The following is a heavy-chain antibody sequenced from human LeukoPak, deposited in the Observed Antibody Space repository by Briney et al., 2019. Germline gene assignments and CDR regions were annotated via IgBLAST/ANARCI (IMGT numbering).Heavy chain of an antibody. CDR3: AKDAPVQSDGDLPFDY. CDR2: ISYDGSYK. J-gene: IGHJ4*02. Sequence: GGSLRLSCAASGFTFSSYGMHWVRQAPGKGLEWVAVISYDGSYKYYADSVKGRFTISRDNSKNTLYLQMNSLRAEDTAVYYCAKDAPVQSDGDLPFDYWGQGTLVTVSS. CDR1: GFTFSSYG. V-gene: IGHV3-30*18. D-gene: IGHD4-17*01.